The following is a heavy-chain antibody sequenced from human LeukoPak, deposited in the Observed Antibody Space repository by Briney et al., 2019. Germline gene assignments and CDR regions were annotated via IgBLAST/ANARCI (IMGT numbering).Heavy chain of an antibody. V-gene: IGHV3-23*01. CDR1: GFTFSSYA. J-gene: IGHJ4*02. Sequence: GGSLRLSCAASGFTFSSYAMSWVRQAPGKGLEWVSAISGSGGSTYYADSVKGRFTISRDNSKNTLYLQMNSLRAEDTAVYYCAKDRSDSSTWYAGSHWGQGTLVTVSS. D-gene: IGHD6-13*01. CDR3: AKDRSDSSTWYAGSH. CDR2: ISGSGGST.